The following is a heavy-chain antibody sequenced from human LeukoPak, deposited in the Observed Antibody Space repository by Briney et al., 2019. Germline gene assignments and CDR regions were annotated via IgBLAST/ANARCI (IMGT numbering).Heavy chain of an antibody. J-gene: IGHJ4*02. D-gene: IGHD4-17*01. Sequence: QPGGSLRLSCAASGFTVSGNYMSWVRQAPGKGLEWVSVIYSGGSTYYADSVKGRFTISRDNVKKTLYLQMNSLRAEDTAVYYCAIGHYGDYPVDYWGQGTLVTVSS. CDR3: AIGHYGDYPVDY. V-gene: IGHV3-53*05. CDR2: IYSGGST. CDR1: GFTVSGNY.